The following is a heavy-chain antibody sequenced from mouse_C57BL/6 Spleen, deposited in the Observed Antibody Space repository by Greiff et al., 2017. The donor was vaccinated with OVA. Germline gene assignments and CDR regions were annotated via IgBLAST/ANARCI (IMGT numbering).Heavy chain of an antibody. CDR3: ARSTMVTRAMDD. Sequence: QVQLQQSGAELVKPGASVKLSCKASGYTFTSYWITWVKQRPGQGLEWIGDIYPGSGSTTSNEKFKSKATLTVDTSSSTAYMQLSSLTCEDTAVYYCARSTMVTRAMDDWGQGTSVTVSS. J-gene: IGHJ4*01. CDR2: IYPGSGST. V-gene: IGHV1-55*01. CDR1: GYTFTSYW. D-gene: IGHD2-2*01.